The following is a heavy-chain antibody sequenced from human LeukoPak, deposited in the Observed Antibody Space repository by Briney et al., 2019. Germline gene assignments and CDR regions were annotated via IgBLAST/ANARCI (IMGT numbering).Heavy chain of an antibody. CDR2: INHNGNVN. V-gene: IGHV3-7*01. Sequence: PGGSLRLSCAASGFTFSSYWMNWARQAPGKGLEWVASINHNGNVNYYVDSVKGRFTVSRDNAKNSLYLQMNSLRAEDTAVYYCARDSFLAAAGGFDYWGQGTLVTVSS. D-gene: IGHD6-13*01. CDR3: ARDSFLAAAGGFDY. J-gene: IGHJ4*02. CDR1: GFTFSSYW.